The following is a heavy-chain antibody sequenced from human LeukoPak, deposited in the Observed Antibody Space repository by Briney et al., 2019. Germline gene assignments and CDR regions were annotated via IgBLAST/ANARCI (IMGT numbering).Heavy chain of an antibody. CDR3: AREGAHYCSSTTCHLDY. Sequence: PGGSLRLSYAASGFTFSSYEMNWVRQAPGKGLEWVSYISSSGSTIYYADSVKGRFTISRDNAKSSLYLQMNSLRAEDTAVYYCAREGAHYCSSTTCHLDYWGQGTLVTVSS. CDR2: ISSSGSTI. J-gene: IGHJ4*02. CDR1: GFTFSSYE. D-gene: IGHD2-2*01. V-gene: IGHV3-48*03.